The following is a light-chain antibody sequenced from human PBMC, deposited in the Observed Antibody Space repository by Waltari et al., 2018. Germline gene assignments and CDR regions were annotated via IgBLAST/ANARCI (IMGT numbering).Light chain of an antibody. V-gene: IGKV3-20*01. CDR1: QSVTSSH. Sequence: ENVLTQSPGTLSLSPGERATLSCRASQSVTSSHLAWYQQKPGQAPRLLIYSTSSRAYGIPDRFSGSGSGTDFTLIISRLEPEDFAVYYCQHYDRTPPGGSLTFGGGTKVEI. J-gene: IGKJ4*01. CDR3: QHYDRTPPGGSLT. CDR2: STS.